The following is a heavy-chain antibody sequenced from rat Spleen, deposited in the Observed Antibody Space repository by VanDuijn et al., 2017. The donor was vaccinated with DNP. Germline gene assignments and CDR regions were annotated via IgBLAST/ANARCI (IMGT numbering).Heavy chain of an antibody. Sequence: EVQLVESGGDLVQPGRSLKLSCVASGFTFNNYWMTWIRQVPGKGLEWVASITSSGGSTYYPDSVKGRFTISRDNAKNNLYLQMNSLRSEDTATYYCARDTLSSSWGFDYWGQGVMVTVSS. J-gene: IGHJ2*01. CDR2: ITSSGGST. CDR1: GFTFNNYW. CDR3: ARDTLSSSWGFDY. D-gene: IGHD1-8*01. V-gene: IGHV5-31*01.